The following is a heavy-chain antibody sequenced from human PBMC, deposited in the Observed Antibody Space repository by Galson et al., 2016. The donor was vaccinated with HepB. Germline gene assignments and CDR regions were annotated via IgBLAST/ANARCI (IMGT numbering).Heavy chain of an antibody. J-gene: IGHJ5*02. CDR3: AGARAGRWAGALSS. V-gene: IGHV4-61*02. D-gene: IGHD3/OR15-3a*01. Sequence: TLSLTCTISGDSITSGAFDWTWIRQPAGKGLEWIGRIYTTGSTRYSPSLKSRVSISIDTSKNQVYLSLTYATAADSAVYYCAGARAGRWAGALSSWGQGTLGTVSS. CDR1: GDSITSGAFD. CDR2: IYTTGST.